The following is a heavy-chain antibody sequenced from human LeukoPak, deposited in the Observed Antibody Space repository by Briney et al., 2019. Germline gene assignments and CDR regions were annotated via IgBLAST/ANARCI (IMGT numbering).Heavy chain of an antibody. CDR3: ARGSPYYYDSSGYYRAVYFQH. CDR1: GGSFSGYY. D-gene: IGHD3-22*01. Sequence: SETLSLTCAVYGGSFSGYYWSWIRQPPGKGLEWIGEINHSGSTNYNPSLKGRVTISVDTSKNQFSLKLSSVTAADTAVYYCARGSPYYYDSSGYYRAVYFQHWGQGTLVTVSS. CDR2: INHSGST. V-gene: IGHV4-34*01. J-gene: IGHJ1*01.